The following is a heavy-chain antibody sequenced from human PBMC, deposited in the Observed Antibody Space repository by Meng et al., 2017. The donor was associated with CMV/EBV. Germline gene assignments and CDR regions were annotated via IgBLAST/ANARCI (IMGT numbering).Heavy chain of an antibody. CDR1: GYTFTGYY. Sequence: QVELVQSGADVKKPGASVKVSCKASGYTFTGYYMHWVRQAPGQGLEWMGWINPNSGGTNYAQKFQGRVTMTRDTSISTAYMELSRLRSDDTAVYYCATYIGNYINWYFDLWGRGTLVTVSS. CDR2: INPNSGGT. D-gene: IGHD1-7*01. J-gene: IGHJ2*01. CDR3: ATYIGNYINWYFDL. V-gene: IGHV1-2*02.